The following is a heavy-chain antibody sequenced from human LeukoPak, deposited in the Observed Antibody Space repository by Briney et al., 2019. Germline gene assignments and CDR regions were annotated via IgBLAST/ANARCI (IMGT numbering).Heavy chain of an antibody. CDR3: ARDQDPGAFDI. CDR1: SYTLTNYG. Sequence: GASVKVSCKASSYTLTNYGISWVRQAPGQGLEWMGWISAYNGNTNYAQNLQGRVTMTTDTSTNTAYMELRSLGSDDTAVYYCARDQDPGAFDIWGQGTMVTVSS. V-gene: IGHV1-18*01. CDR2: ISAYNGNT. J-gene: IGHJ3*02.